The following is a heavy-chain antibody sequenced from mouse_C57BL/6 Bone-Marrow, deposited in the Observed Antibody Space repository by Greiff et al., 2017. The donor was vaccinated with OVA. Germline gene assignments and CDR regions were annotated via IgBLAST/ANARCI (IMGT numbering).Heavy chain of an antibody. CDR2: IHPNSGST. Sequence: QVQLKQPGAELVKPGASVKLSCKASGYTFTSYWMHWVKQRPGQGLEWIGMIHPNSGSTNYNEKFKSKATLTVDKSSSTAYMQLSSLTSEDSAVYYCARITASLAYWGQGTRVTVSA. CDR3: ARITASLAY. V-gene: IGHV1-64*01. J-gene: IGHJ3*01. D-gene: IGHD3-1*01. CDR1: GYTFTSYW.